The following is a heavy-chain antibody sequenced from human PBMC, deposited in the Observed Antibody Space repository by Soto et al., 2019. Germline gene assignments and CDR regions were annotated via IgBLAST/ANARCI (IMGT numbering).Heavy chain of an antibody. CDR1: GFTFSSYA. Sequence: PGGSLRLSCAASGFTFSSYAMHWVRQAPGKGLEWVAVISYDGSNKYYADSVKGRFTISRDNSKNTLYLQMYSLRAEDTAVYCCAKAVIAARLKAYFDYWGQGTLVTVSS. V-gene: IGHV3-30*04. CDR2: ISYDGSNK. J-gene: IGHJ4*02. D-gene: IGHD6-6*01. CDR3: AKAVIAARLKAYFDY.